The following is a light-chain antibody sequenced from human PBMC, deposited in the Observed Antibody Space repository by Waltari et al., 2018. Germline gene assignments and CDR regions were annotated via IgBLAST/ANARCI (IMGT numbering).Light chain of an antibody. CDR1: RNDVGGYNF. V-gene: IGLV2-8*01. CDR3: CSYAGSNYFYV. CDR2: EVN. Sequence: QSALTQPPSASGSPGQSVTISCAGTRNDVGGYNFVSWYQQHPGKAPKLMIFEVNHRASGVPDRFSGSKSGNTASLTVSGLQAEDEADYYCCSYAGSNYFYVFGTGTKVTVL. J-gene: IGLJ1*01.